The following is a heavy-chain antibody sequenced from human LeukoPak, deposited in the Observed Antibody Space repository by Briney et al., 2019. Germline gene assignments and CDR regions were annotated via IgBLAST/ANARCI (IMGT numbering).Heavy chain of an antibody. CDR2: ISSSGST. Sequence: SETLSLTCTVSGDSISSGDYYWRWIRQPAGKGLEWIGRISSSGSTNYNPSLKSRVTISVDTSKNQFSLKLSSVTAADTAVYYCASTVRGPDDYYYYYMDVWGKGTTVTISS. D-gene: IGHD3-10*01. CDR1: GDSISSGDYY. CDR3: ASTVRGPDDYYYYYMDV. V-gene: IGHV4-61*02. J-gene: IGHJ6*03.